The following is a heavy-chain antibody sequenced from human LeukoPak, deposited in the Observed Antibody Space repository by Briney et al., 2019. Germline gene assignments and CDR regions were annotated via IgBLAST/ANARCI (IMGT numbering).Heavy chain of an antibody. D-gene: IGHD3-22*01. CDR1: GGSISSGGYS. CDR2: IYHGGST. CDR3: ARGLPYDSSGYPFDH. J-gene: IGHJ4*02. Sequence: SQTLSLTCAVSGGSISSGGYSWSWIRQPPGKGLERIGYIYHGGSTFYNPSLKSRVTISVDRSKNQFSLKLSSVTAADTAMYYCARGLPYDSSGYPFDHWGQGTLVTVSS. V-gene: IGHV4-30-2*01.